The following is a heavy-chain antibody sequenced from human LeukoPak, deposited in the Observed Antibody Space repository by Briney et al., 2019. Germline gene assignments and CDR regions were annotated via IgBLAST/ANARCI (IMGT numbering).Heavy chain of an antibody. CDR1: GYTFTSYG. CDR3: ARDWAMIVVVTQLRYYYYGMDV. D-gene: IGHD3-22*01. J-gene: IGHJ6*02. CDR2: ISAYNGNT. Sequence: ASVKVSCKASGYTFTSYGISWVRQAPGQGLEWMGWISAYNGNTNYAQKLQGRVTMTTDTSTSTAYMELRSLRSDDTAVYYCARDWAMIVVVTQLRYYYYGMDVWGQGTTVTVSS. V-gene: IGHV1-18*01.